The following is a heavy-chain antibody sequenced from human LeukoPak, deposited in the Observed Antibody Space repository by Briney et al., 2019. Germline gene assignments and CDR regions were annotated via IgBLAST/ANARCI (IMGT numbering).Heavy chain of an antibody. V-gene: IGHV4-59*01. CDR1: GGSIRSYY. D-gene: IGHD3-3*01. J-gene: IGHJ4*02. CDR2: IYFSGST. Sequence: SETLSVTCTVSGGSIRSYYWSWIRQPPGKGLEWIGYIYFSGSTSYNPSLKSRVTISVDRSKNQFSLKLSSVAAADTAVYYCARSYDTNFDYWGQGTLVTVSS. CDR3: ARSYDTNFDY.